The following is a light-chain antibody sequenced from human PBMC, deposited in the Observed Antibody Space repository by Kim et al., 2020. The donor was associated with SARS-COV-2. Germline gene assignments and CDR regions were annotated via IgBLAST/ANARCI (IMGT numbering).Light chain of an antibody. CDR1: QGISFH. J-gene: IGKJ2*03. CDR2: AAS. Sequence: SASVGDRVTIACRASQGISFHLNWYRQKSGKAPKLLFYAASILQTGVPSTFSGSGSGTGFTLTISSLQPEDFATYYCQQSYSTPYSFGQGTKLEIK. V-gene: IGKV1-39*01. CDR3: QQSYSTPYS.